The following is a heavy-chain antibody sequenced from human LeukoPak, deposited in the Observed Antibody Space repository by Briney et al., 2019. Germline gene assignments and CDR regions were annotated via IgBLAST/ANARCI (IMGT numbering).Heavy chain of an antibody. D-gene: IGHD3-22*01. CDR2: ISYDGSNK. V-gene: IGHV3-30*03. CDR3: ARESEYYYYDASGYYPGYFHH. J-gene: IGHJ1*01. CDR1: GFTFSSYG. Sequence: GRSLRLSCAASGFTFSSYGMHWVRQAPGKGLEWVAVISYDGSNKYYADSVKGRFTISRDNAENSLYLQMNSLRDEDTAVYYCARESEYYYYDASGYYPGYFHHWGQGTLVTVSS.